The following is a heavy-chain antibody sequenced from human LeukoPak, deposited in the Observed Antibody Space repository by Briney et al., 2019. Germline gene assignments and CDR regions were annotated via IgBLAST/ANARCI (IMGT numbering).Heavy chain of an antibody. D-gene: IGHD1-26*01. CDR2: IYHSGST. Sequence: SETLSLTCAVSGHSISSGYYWGWIRQPPGKGLEWIGSIYHSGSTYYNPSLKSRVTISVDTSKNQFSLKLSSVTAADTAVYYCARHSSRWELLVDYFDYWGQGTLVTVSS. CDR3: ARHSSRWELLVDYFDY. J-gene: IGHJ4*02. V-gene: IGHV4-38-2*01. CDR1: GHSISSGYY.